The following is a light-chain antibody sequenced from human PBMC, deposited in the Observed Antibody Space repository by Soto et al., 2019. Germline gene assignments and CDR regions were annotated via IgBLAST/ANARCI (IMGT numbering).Light chain of an antibody. CDR1: QSVNIY. Sequence: EIVMTQSPATLSVSPGERATLSCRASQSVNIYLAWYQQKPGQAPRLLIYAASSRATGIPDRFSGSGSGTDFTLTIDGLEPEDFVVYYCQQYGYSPITFGQGTKVDI. V-gene: IGKV3-20*01. CDR3: QQYGYSPIT. J-gene: IGKJ1*01. CDR2: AAS.